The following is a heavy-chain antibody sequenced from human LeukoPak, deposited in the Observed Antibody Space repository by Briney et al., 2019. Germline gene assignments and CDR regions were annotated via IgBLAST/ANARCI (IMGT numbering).Heavy chain of an antibody. Sequence: GGSLRLSCAASGFTFSSYAMSGARQGLGKGLERVSAISGSGGSTYYADSMKGRFTISRENSKNTLYLQMNSLRAEDTAVYYCAKDEWSAWPARHFDYWGQGTLVTVSS. D-gene: IGHD3-3*01. CDR2: ISGSGGST. CDR3: AKDEWSAWPARHFDY. V-gene: IGHV3-23*01. J-gene: IGHJ4*02. CDR1: GFTFSSYA.